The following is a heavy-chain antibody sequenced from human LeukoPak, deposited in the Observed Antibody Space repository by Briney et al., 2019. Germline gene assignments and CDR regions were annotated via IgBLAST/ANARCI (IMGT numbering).Heavy chain of an antibody. Sequence: ASVKVSCKASGGTFSSYAIGWVRQAPGQGLEWMGGIIPIFGTANYAQKFQGRVTITADESTSTAYMELSSLRSEDTAVYYCARGAEYYDFWSGPFDYWGQGTLVTVSS. J-gene: IGHJ4*02. D-gene: IGHD3-3*01. CDR3: ARGAEYYDFWSGPFDY. CDR2: IIPIFGTA. CDR1: GGTFSSYA. V-gene: IGHV1-69*13.